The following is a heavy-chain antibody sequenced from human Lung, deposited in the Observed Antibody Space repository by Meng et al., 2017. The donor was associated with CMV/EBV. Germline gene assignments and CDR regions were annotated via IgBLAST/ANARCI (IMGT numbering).Heavy chain of an antibody. CDR3: ARIKAPSGGWYNTGVGYSYYGMDV. D-gene: IGHD6-19*01. CDR2: IDWHGND. V-gene: IGHV2-70*20. J-gene: IGHJ6*02. CDR1: GFSLSTSGMC. Sequence: SGPTLVKPTQTLTLTCSFSGFSLSTSGMCVSWVRQPPGKALEWLALIDWHGNDYYRTSLKTRLTISKDTSKNQVVLRMTNMDPVDTGTFYCARIKAPSGGWYNTGVGYSYYGMDVWGQGTXVTVSS.